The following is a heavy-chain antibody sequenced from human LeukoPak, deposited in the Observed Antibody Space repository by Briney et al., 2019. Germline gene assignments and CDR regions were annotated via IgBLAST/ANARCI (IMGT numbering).Heavy chain of an antibody. D-gene: IGHD2-2*01. CDR2: ISWNSGSI. CDR3: LPGPTDY. CDR1: GFTFDDYA. V-gene: IGHV3-9*01. Sequence: GGSLRLSCAASGFTFDDYAMHWVRQAPGKGLEWVSGISWNSGSIGYADSVKGRFTISRDNAKNSLYLQMNSLRAEDTALYYCLPGPTDYWGQGTLVTVSS. J-gene: IGHJ4*02.